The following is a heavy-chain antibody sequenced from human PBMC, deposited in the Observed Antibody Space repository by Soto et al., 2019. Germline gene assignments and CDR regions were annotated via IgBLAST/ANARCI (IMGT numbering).Heavy chain of an antibody. V-gene: IGHV3-21*01. CDR2: ITTTSTYK. CDR3: AREKCSSTSCNHGMDV. D-gene: IGHD2-2*01. J-gene: IGHJ6*02. Sequence: PGGSLRLSCVASAFTFNNFPVHWVRQAPGKGLQWLASITTTSTYKYYADSVKGRFSISRDNAKNSLYLELTNLRSEGTAVYYCAREKCSSTSCNHGMDVWGLGTTVTVS. CDR1: AFTFNNFP.